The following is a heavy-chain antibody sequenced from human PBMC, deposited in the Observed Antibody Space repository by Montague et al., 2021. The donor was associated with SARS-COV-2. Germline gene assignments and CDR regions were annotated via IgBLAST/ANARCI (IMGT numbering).Heavy chain of an antibody. D-gene: IGHD3-10*01. V-gene: IGHV3-23*01. CDR2: ISGSGGST. J-gene: IGHJ4*02. CDR1: GFTFSSYA. Sequence: SLRLSCAASGFTFSSYAMSWVRQAPGKGLEWVSAISGSGGSTYYADSVKGQFTISRDNSKNTLYLQMNGLRAEDTAVYYCAKDSGSGSDYWGQGTLVTVSS. CDR3: AKDSGSGSDY.